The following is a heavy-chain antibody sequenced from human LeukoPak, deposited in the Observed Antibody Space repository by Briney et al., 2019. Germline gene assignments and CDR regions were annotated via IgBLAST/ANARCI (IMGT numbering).Heavy chain of an antibody. V-gene: IGHV4-31*03. J-gene: IGHJ5*02. D-gene: IGHD6-13*01. CDR1: GGSISSGGYY. CDR3: ARNEGQQLSRSWFDP. CDR2: IYYGGTT. Sequence: SSETLSLTCTVSGGSISSGGYYWSWIRQHPGKGLEWIGSIYYGGTTYYNPSLKSRVTMPVDTSKSQLSLNLSAVTAADTAVYYCARNEGQQLSRSWFDPWGQGTLVTVSS.